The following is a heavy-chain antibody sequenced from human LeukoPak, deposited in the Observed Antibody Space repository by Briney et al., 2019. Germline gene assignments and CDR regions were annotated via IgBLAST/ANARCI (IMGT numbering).Heavy chain of an antibody. V-gene: IGHV3-9*01. CDR2: ITWNSGSI. Sequence: GGSLRLSCAASGFTFNTYAMTWVRQAPGKGLEWVSGITWNSGSIGYADSVKGRFTISRDNAKNSLFLQLHSLRPEDTASYYCAKDLSSTRFYYYGMDVWGQGTTVTVSS. CDR3: AKDLSSTRFYYYGMDV. D-gene: IGHD2-2*01. J-gene: IGHJ6*02. CDR1: GFTFNTYA.